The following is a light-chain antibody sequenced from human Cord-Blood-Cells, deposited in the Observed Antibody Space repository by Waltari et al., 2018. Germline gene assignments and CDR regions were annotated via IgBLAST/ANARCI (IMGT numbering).Light chain of an antibody. CDR3: SSYTSSSTYV. J-gene: IGLJ1*01. CDR2: AVS. Sequence: QSALPQPASVSGSPGQSITISCTGTSSDVGGYNYVSCYQQHPGKAPKLMIYAVSNRPSGVSNRFSGSKSGNTASLTISGLQAEDEADYYCSSYTSSSTYVFGTGTKVTVL. CDR1: SSDVGGYNY. V-gene: IGLV2-14*01.